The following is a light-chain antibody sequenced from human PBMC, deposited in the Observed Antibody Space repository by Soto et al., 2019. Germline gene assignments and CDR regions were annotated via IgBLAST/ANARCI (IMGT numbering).Light chain of an antibody. CDR1: QGIRNF. V-gene: IGKV1-27*01. J-gene: IGKJ5*01. Sequence: DIQMTQSPSSLSASVGDRVTITCRASQGIRNFLAWYQQKPGKVPKLLISAASTLESGVPSRFSGSGSGTDFTLTITSLQPEDVATYYCQKYSSVSAFGQGTRLESK. CDR3: QKYSSVSA. CDR2: AAS.